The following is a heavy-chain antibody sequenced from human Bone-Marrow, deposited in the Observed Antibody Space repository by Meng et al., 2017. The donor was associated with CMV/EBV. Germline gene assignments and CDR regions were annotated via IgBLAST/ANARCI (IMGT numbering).Heavy chain of an antibody. V-gene: IGHV1-2*02. Sequence: ASVKVSCKASGYTFTGYYMHWVRQAPGQGLEWMGWINPNSGGTNYAQKFQGRVTMTRDTSISTAYMEPSRLRSDDTAVYYCARLPGIAVAATLADYYFDYWGQGTLVPVSS. CDR2: INPNSGGT. J-gene: IGHJ4*02. D-gene: IGHD6-19*01. CDR3: ARLPGIAVAATLADYYFDY. CDR1: GYTFTGYY.